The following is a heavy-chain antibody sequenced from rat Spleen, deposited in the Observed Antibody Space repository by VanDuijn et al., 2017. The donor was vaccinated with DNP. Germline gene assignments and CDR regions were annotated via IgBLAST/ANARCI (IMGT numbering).Heavy chain of an antibody. CDR2: IRSGGST. D-gene: IGHD4-3*01. CDR3: ARRGYDPFDY. V-gene: IGHV2-65*01. J-gene: IGHJ2*01. CDR1: GFSLTSYY. Sequence: QVQLKETGPGLVQPTQTLSITCTVSGFSLTSYYMQWVRQTPGKGLEWMGFIRSGGSTEYNSEFKSRLSISRDTSKNQVFLKMNSVQTEDTAMYFCARRGYDPFDYWGQGVMVTVSS.